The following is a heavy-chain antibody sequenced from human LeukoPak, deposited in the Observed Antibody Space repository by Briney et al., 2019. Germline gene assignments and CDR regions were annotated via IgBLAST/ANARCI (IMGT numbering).Heavy chain of an antibody. CDR3: ARVQGYYGSDNWFDP. CDR1: RFTFSSHS. CDR2: ISYDGNTE. V-gene: IGHV3-30*07. D-gene: IGHD3-10*01. J-gene: IGHJ5*02. Sequence: PGRSLRLSCAASRFTFSSHSMHWVRQAPGKGLEWVAVISYDGNTEYYADSVKGRFTISRDNSKYTLYLQMNSLRAEDTAVYYCARVQGYYGSDNWFDPWGQGTLVTVSS.